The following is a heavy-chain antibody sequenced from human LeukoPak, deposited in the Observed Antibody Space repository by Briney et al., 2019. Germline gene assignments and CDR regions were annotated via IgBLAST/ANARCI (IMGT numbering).Heavy chain of an antibody. CDR1: GFTFSSYS. V-gene: IGHV3-21*01. J-gene: IGHJ4*02. CDR2: ISSSSSYI. D-gene: IGHD3-16*02. CDR3: AREYYDYVWGSYRYRSLGFDY. Sequence: GGSLRLSCAASGFTFSSYSMNWVRQAPGKGLEWVSSISSSSSYIYYADSVKGRFTISRDNAKNSLYLQMNSLRAEDTAVYYCAREYYDYVWGSYRYRSLGFDYWGQGTLVTVSS.